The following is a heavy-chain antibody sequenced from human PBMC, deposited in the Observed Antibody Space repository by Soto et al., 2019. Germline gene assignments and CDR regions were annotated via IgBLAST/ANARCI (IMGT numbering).Heavy chain of an antibody. CDR3: ARRGAGYNYDY. Sequence: GESLKISCGASGYSFPGFWIGWVRQMPGKGLEWMGIIFPADSDTRYSPSFQGQVTISVDKSISTAYLQWSSLKASDTAMYYCARRGAGYNYDYWGQGTLVTVS. J-gene: IGHJ4*02. D-gene: IGHD5-12*01. CDR1: GYSFPGFW. V-gene: IGHV5-51*01. CDR2: IFPADSDT.